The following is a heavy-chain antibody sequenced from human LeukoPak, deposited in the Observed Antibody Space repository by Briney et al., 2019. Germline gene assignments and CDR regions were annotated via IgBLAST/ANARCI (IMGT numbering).Heavy chain of an antibody. D-gene: IGHD3-10*01. Sequence: ASVKVSCKASGYTFTSYYMHWVRQAPGQGLEWMGIINPSGGSTSYAQKFQGRVTMTRDTSTSTVYMELSSLRSEDTAVYYCAKLYYYGSGSYYNPPDYWGQGTLVTVSS. J-gene: IGHJ4*02. V-gene: IGHV1-46*01. CDR2: INPSGGST. CDR1: GYTFTSYY. CDR3: AKLYYYGSGSYYNPPDY.